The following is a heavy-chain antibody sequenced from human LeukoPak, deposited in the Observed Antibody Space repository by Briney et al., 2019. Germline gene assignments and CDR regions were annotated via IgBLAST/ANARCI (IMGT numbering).Heavy chain of an antibody. CDR1: GFTFSTYG. V-gene: IGHV3-33*08. CDR2: ISHDLSFK. D-gene: IGHD3-22*01. Sequence: GGSLRLSCAASGFTFSTYGMHWVRQGPGKGLEWVAVISHDLSFKYYADSVKGRFTISRDNPKNTLFLQMNSLRAEDTAVYYYTRDITDSSGITWFDPWGQGTLVTVSS. J-gene: IGHJ5*02. CDR3: TRDITDSSGITWFDP.